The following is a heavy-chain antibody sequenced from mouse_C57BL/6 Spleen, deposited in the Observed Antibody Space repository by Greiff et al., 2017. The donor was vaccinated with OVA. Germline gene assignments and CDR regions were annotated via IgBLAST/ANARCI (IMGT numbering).Heavy chain of an antibody. Sequence: QVQLQQSGPELVKPGASVKISCKASGYAFSSSWMNWVKQRPGKGLEWIGRIYPGDGDTNYNGKVKGKANLTADKSYNTAYMQLSSLTSGDSAVSFCARDHYASSYWYFDVWGTGTTVTVSS. J-gene: IGHJ1*03. CDR2: IYPGDGDT. CDR3: ARDHYASSYWYFDV. CDR1: GYAFSSSW. D-gene: IGHD1-1*01. V-gene: IGHV1-82*01.